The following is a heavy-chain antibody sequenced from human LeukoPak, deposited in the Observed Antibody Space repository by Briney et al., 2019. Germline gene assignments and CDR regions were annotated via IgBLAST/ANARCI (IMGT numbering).Heavy chain of an antibody. CDR2: LYSGGST. Sequence: PGGSLRLSCAASGFTVSSNYMNWVRQAPGKGLEWVSVLYSGGSTYYADSVKGRFTISRDNSKNTLYLQMNSLRAEDTAVYYCAKGVVTPFDYWGQGTLVTVSS. J-gene: IGHJ4*02. CDR3: AKGVVTPFDY. D-gene: IGHD3-3*01. V-gene: IGHV3-66*01. CDR1: GFTVSSNY.